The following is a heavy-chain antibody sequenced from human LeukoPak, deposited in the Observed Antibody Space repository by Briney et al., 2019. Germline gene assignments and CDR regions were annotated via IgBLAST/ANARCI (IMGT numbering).Heavy chain of an antibody. D-gene: IGHD1/OR15-1a*01. Sequence: GESLRLSCAASGFTFSSYWMHWVRQAPGKGLVWVSRINSDGSSTSYADSVKGRFTISRDNAKNTLYLQMNSLRAEDTAVYYCARDTPEQYYYYGMDVWGQGTTVTVSS. CDR1: GFTFSSYW. CDR3: ARDTPEQYYYYGMDV. CDR2: INSDGSST. V-gene: IGHV3-74*01. J-gene: IGHJ6*02.